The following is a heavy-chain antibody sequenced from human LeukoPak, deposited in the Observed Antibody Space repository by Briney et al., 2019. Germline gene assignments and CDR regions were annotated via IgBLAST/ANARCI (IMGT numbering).Heavy chain of an antibody. CDR3: ARDRQWLVLVP. Sequence: ASVKAVCKASGYTFSDYYIHWVRQTPGQSLEWMAWINPISGVTQYSEKIQGRVNMTRDTSISTAYMEMSSLRNDDTAVYYCARDRQWLVLVPWGQGTLVTVSS. CDR2: INPISGVT. D-gene: IGHD6-19*01. CDR1: GYTFSDYY. J-gene: IGHJ5*02. V-gene: IGHV1-2*02.